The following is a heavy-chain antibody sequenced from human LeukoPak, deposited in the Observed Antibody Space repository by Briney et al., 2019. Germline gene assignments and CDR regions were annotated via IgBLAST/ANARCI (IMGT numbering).Heavy chain of an antibody. CDR2: IYGGGTT. Sequence: PGGSLRLSCAASGFTVSSSYMSWVRLAPGEGLEWVSIIYGGGTTNYADSVKGRFTISRDNSKNTLYLQMNSLRAEDTAVYYCARSQGVGATAYFDRWGRGTLVTVSS. D-gene: IGHD1-26*01. V-gene: IGHV3-53*01. CDR1: GFTVSSSY. J-gene: IGHJ2*01. CDR3: ARSQGVGATAYFDR.